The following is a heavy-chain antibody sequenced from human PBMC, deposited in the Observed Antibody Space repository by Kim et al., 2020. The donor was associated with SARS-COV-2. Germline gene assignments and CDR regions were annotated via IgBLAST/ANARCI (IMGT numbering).Heavy chain of an antibody. Sequence: GGSLRLSCTTSGFTFGDYVMTWVRQAPGKGLEWVGLIRKETCSGTTEYAASVQGRFTISRDDSKSIAYLQMNSLKTEDTAVYYCVRDYYCMDVWGKGTTVTVSS. CDR3: VRDYYCMDV. CDR1: GFTFGDYV. CDR2: IRKETCSGTT. J-gene: IGHJ6*03. V-gene: IGHV3-49*04.